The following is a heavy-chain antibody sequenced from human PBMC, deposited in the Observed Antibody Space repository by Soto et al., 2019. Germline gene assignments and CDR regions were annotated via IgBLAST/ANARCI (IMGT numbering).Heavy chain of an antibody. CDR3: ARRGLSGSGSYYSPSQYNWFDP. Sequence: QLQLQESGPGLVKPSETLSLTCTVSGGSISSSSYYWGWIRQPPGKGLEWIGSIYYSGSTYYNPSLKSRVTISVDTSKNPFSLKLSSVTAADTAVYYCARRGLSGSGSYYSPSQYNWFDPWGQGTLVTVSS. D-gene: IGHD3-10*01. CDR1: GGSISSSSYY. CDR2: IYYSGST. V-gene: IGHV4-39*01. J-gene: IGHJ5*02.